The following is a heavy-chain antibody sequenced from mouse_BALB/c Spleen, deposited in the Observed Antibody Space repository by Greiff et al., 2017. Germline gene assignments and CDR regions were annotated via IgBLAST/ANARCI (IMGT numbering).Heavy chain of an antibody. CDR3: ARDDDYSWFAY. J-gene: IGHJ3*01. CDR1: GFTFSSYG. V-gene: IGHV5-6-3*01. CDR2: INSNGGST. Sequence: VQLQQSGGGLVQPGGSLKLSCAASGFTFSSYGMSWVRQTPDKRLELVATINSNGGSTYYPDSVKGRFTISRDNAKNTLYLQMSSLKSEDTAMYYCARDDDYSWFAYWGQGTLVTVSA. D-gene: IGHD2-3*01.